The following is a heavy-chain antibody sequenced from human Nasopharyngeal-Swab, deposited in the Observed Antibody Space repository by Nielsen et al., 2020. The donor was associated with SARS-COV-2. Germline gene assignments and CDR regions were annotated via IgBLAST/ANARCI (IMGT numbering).Heavy chain of an antibody. D-gene: IGHD4-11*01. CDR3: ARGHSNDSFDY. V-gene: IGHV4-34*01. Sequence: SETLSLTCAVYGGSFSGYYWSWIRQPPGKGLEWIGEINHSGSTNYNPSLKGRVTISVDTSKNQFSLKLSSVTAADTAVYYCARGHSNDSFDYWGQGTLVTVSS. CDR1: GGSFSGYY. CDR2: INHSGST. J-gene: IGHJ4*02.